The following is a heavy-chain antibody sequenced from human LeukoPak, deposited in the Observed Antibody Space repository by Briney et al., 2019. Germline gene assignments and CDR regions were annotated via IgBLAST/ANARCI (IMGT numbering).Heavy chain of an antibody. J-gene: IGHJ6*03. CDR1: GGSISSYY. D-gene: IGHD5-24*01. CDR3: ARDRGGYNFYYYYYMDV. V-gene: IGHV4-59*01. CDR2: IYTSGST. Sequence: SETLSLTCTVSGGSISSYYWSWIRQPPGKGLEWIGYIYTSGSTNYNPSLKSRVTISVDTSKNQFSLKLSSVTAADTAVYYCARDRGGYNFYYYYYMDVWGKGTTVTVSS.